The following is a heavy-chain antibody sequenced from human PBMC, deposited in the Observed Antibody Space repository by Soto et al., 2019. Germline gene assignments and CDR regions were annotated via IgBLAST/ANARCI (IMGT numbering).Heavy chain of an antibody. CDR1: GFTFSSYA. D-gene: IGHD2-2*02. CDR3: AKEWEGGDILVVPAAIGHYYYYGMDV. J-gene: IGHJ6*02. CDR2: ISGSGGST. V-gene: IGHV3-23*01. Sequence: PGGSLRLSCAASGFTFSSYAMSWVRQAPGKGLEWVSAISGSGGSTYYADSVKGRFTISRDNSKNTLYLQMNSLRAEETAVYCCAKEWEGGDILVVPAAIGHYYYYGMDVWGQGATVTVSS.